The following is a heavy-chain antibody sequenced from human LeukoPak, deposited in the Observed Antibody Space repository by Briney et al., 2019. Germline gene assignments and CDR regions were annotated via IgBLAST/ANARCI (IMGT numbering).Heavy chain of an antibody. CDR2: IYPGDSDT. V-gene: IGHV5-51*01. CDR3: ARGGRWLVRNLDAHFDY. J-gene: IGHJ4*02. D-gene: IGHD5-24*01. Sequence: GESLKISCESSGYSFTNYWIGWVRQMPGKGLEWMGIIYPGDSDTGYSPSFQGQVTISADKSISTAYLQWSSLKASDTATYYCARGGRWLVRNLDAHFDYWGQGTLATVSS. CDR1: GYSFTNYW.